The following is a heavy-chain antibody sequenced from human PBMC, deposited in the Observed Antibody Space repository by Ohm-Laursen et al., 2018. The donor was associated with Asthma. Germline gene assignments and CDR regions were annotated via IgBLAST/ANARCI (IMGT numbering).Heavy chain of an antibody. J-gene: IGHJ6*02. CDR2: IYYSGST. V-gene: IGHV4-59*07. CDR3: ARGPYYDFWSGHDGSNYYYGMDV. D-gene: IGHD3-3*01. CDR1: GGSISSYY. Sequence: SDTLSLTCTVSGGSISSYYWSWIRQPPGKGLEWIGYIYYSGSTNYNPSLKSRVTISVDTSKNQFSLKLSSVTAADTAVYYCARGPYYDFWSGHDGSNYYYGMDVWGQGTTVTVSS.